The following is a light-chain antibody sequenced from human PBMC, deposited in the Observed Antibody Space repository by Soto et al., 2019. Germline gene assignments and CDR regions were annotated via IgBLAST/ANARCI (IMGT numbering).Light chain of an antibody. Sequence: QSALTQPPSASGSPGQSVTISCTGTSGDVGGYNYVSWYQQHPGKAPKLMIYEVTKRPSGVPDRFSGSKSGNTASLTVSGLQAEDEADYYCSSYTASGSLVFGGGTKLTVL. J-gene: IGLJ3*02. CDR2: EVT. CDR3: SSYTASGSLV. CDR1: SGDVGGYNY. V-gene: IGLV2-8*01.